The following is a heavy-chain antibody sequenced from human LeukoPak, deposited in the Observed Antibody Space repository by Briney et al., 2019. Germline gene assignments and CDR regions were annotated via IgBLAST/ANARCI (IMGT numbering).Heavy chain of an antibody. J-gene: IGHJ5*01. D-gene: IGHD6-13*01. Sequence: GESLKISCKGSGYSFTSYWIGWVRQMPGKGLEWMGINYPGDSDTSYSPSFQGQVTISADKSISTAYLQWSSLKAADTAMYYCARGQQVAQGDHNWFDSWGQGTLVTVSS. CDR2: NYPGDSDT. CDR1: GYSFTSYW. CDR3: ARGQQVAQGDHNWFDS. V-gene: IGHV5-51*01.